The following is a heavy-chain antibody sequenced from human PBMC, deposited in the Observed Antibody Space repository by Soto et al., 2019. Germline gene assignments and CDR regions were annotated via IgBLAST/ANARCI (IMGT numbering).Heavy chain of an antibody. Sequence: SETLSLTCAVYGGSFSGYYWSWIRQPPGKGLEWIGEINHSGSTTYNPSLKSRVTISVDTSKNQFSLKLSSVTAADTAVYYCARGPYCSSTSCYYYYYYGMDVWGQGTTVTVSS. J-gene: IGHJ6*02. D-gene: IGHD2-2*01. CDR1: GGSFSGYY. CDR2: INHSGST. CDR3: ARGPYCSSTSCYYYYYYGMDV. V-gene: IGHV4-34*01.